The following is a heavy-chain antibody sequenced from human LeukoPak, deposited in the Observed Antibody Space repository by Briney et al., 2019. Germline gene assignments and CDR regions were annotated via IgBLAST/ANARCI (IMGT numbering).Heavy chain of an antibody. Sequence: SGTLSLTCTVSGGSISNSGDYWGWIRQPPGKGLEWIASIYYSGSTYYNPSLKSRVTISVDTSKSQFSLKLSSVTAADTAVFYCARHRGAYSRPLDSWGQGTLVTVSS. J-gene: IGHJ4*02. D-gene: IGHD6-13*01. CDR1: GGSISNSGDY. CDR2: IYYSGST. V-gene: IGHV4-39*01. CDR3: ARHRGAYSRPLDS.